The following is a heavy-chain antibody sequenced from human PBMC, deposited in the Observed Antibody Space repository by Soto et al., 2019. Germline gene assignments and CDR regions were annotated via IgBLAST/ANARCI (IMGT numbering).Heavy chain of an antibody. Sequence: SETLSLTXAVSGGSFTSNNWWTWVRRPPGQGLEWIGEIYRTGSTNYNPSLKSRVTISLDKSENQFSLKVTSLTAADTAVYYCASRDPGTSVDYWGQGTLVTVSS. CDR2: IYRTGST. CDR1: GGSFTSNNW. D-gene: IGHD1-7*01. J-gene: IGHJ4*02. CDR3: ASRDPGTSVDY. V-gene: IGHV4-4*02.